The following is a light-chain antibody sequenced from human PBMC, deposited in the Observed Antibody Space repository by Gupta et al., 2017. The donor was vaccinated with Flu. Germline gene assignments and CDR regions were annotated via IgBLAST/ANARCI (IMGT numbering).Light chain of an antibody. J-gene: IGKJ1*01. CDR3: QQDNSYWT. CDR2: KAS. V-gene: IGKV1-5*03. CDR1: QSISSW. Sequence: DIQMTQSPSTLSASVGDRVTITCRASQSISSWLAWYQQKPGKAPKLLIYKASTLERGVPSRFSGGGSGTEFTLTIINRQPDDFATYYCQQDNSYWTFGQGTKVEIK.